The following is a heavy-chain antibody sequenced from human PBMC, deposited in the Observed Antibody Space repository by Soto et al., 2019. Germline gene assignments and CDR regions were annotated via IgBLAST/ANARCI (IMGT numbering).Heavy chain of an antibody. V-gene: IGHV4-59*01. J-gene: IGHJ3*01. CDR2: ISDSGST. CDR1: GGSISSYY. D-gene: IGHD3-10*01. CDR3: SRPHGGPYAFDV. Sequence: SETLSLTCTLSGGSISSYYWSWIRQPPGKGLEWIGYISDSGSTNYNPSLNSRVIMSIDKSQNQLSLKLTSVTAADTAVYYCSRPHGGPYAFDVWGRGTMATVSS.